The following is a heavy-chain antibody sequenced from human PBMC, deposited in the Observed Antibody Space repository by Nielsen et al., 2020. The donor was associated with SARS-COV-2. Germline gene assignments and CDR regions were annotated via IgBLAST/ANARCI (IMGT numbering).Heavy chain of an antibody. D-gene: IGHD6-19*01. CDR2: ISTSGST. Sequence: SETLSLTCTVSGGSIGNYYWSWIRQPAGKGLEWIGRISTSGSTNYNPSLKSRVTMSVDTSKNQLSLKLSSVTAADTAVYYCARAASSGWYNDDDPWGQGTTVAVSS. J-gene: IGHJ6*02. CDR1: GGSIGNYY. CDR3: ARAASSGWYNDDDP. V-gene: IGHV4-4*07.